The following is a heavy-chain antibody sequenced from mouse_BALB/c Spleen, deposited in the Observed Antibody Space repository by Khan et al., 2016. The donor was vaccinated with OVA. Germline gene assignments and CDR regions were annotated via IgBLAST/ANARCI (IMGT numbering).Heavy chain of an antibody. J-gene: IGHJ4*01. CDR3: ARGGLVPYTMDY. Sequence: VKLQESGAELARPGASVKLSCKASGYTFISYWMHWVKQRPGQGLEWIGAIYPGDGDTTYTQKFKGKATLTADKSSSTAYMQLSSLASEDSAVYYCARGGLVPYTMDYWGQGTSVTVSS. CDR1: GYTFISYW. D-gene: IGHD2-10*02. V-gene: IGHV1-87*01. CDR2: IYPGDGDT.